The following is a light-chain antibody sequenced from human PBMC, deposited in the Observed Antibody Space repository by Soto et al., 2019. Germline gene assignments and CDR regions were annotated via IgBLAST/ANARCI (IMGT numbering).Light chain of an antibody. J-gene: IGLJ2*01. CDR3: CSYAGSYTL. Sequence: QSALTQPRSVSGSPGQSVTISCTGTSSDVGGYNFVSWYQQYPGKVPKLIIHDVSQRPSGVPDRFSASKSDNTASLTISGLQAEDEADYYCCSYAGSYTLFGGGTKLTVL. CDR1: SSDVGGYNF. V-gene: IGLV2-11*01. CDR2: DVS.